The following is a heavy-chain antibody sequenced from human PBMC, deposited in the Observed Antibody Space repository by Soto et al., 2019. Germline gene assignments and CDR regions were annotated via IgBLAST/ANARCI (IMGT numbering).Heavy chain of an antibody. CDR3: ARGGRDGYNNSDD. V-gene: IGHV3-66*01. CDR1: GFTVSSNY. D-gene: IGHD5-12*01. CDR2: IYSGGTP. J-gene: IGHJ4*02. Sequence: PGGSLRLSCAASGFTVSSNYLSWVRQAPGKGLEWVSVIYSGGTPYYADSVKGRFTISRDNSKNTLYLQMNSLRAEDTAVYYCARGGRDGYNNSDDWGQGTLVTVS.